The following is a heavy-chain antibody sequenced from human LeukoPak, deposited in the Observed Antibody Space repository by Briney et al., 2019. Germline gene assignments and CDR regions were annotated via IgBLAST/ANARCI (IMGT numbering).Heavy chain of an antibody. V-gene: IGHV3-30*03. Sequence: PGRSLRLSCAASGFTFSSYGIHWVRQAPGKGLEWVSLISYEGSDKYYADSVKGRFTISRDNSKNTLFLQMNSLRAEDTAVYYCARDYDILTGYFRGGFDYWGQGTLVTVSS. J-gene: IGHJ4*02. D-gene: IGHD3-9*01. CDR3: ARDYDILTGYFRGGFDY. CDR2: ISYEGSDK. CDR1: GFTFSSYG.